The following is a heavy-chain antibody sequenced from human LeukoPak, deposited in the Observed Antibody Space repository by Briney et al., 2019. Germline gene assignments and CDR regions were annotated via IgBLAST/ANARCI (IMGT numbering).Heavy chain of an antibody. Sequence: ASVKVSCKASGYTFTGYYMHWVRQAPGQGLEWMGRINPDSGGTNYAQKFQGRVTMTRDTSISTAYMELSRLRSDDTAVYYCARDGSSSWFHFDYWGQGTLVTVSS. J-gene: IGHJ4*02. CDR3: ARDGSSSWFHFDY. CDR1: GYTFTGYY. V-gene: IGHV1-2*06. D-gene: IGHD6-13*01. CDR2: INPDSGGT.